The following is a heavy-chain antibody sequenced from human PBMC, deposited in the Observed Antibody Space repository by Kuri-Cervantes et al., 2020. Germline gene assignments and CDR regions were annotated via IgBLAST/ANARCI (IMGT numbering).Heavy chain of an antibody. CDR2: IRYDASNI. D-gene: IGHD6-19*01. CDR3: AKVWAVAGPDLY. V-gene: IGHV3-30*02. Sequence: GESLKISCAASGFPFSSFDMHWVRQAPGKGLEWVASIRYDASNISYVESVKGRFTVSRDNHRNTLYLQMSSLREDDMAVYYCAKVWAVAGPDLYWGLGTPVTVSS. J-gene: IGHJ4*02. CDR1: GFPFSSFD.